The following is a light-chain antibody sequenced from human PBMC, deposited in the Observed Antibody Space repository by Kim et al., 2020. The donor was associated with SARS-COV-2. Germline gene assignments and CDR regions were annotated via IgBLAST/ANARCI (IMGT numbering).Light chain of an antibody. Sequence: QSALTQPASVSGSPGQSITISCTGTSSDVVSYNLVSWYQQHPGKAPKRMIYEGSKRPSGVSNRFSGSKSGNTASLTISGLQAEDEADYYCCSYAGSRVFGGGTQLTVL. CDR3: CSYAGSRV. J-gene: IGLJ3*02. CDR2: EGS. CDR1: SSDVVSYNL. V-gene: IGLV2-23*01.